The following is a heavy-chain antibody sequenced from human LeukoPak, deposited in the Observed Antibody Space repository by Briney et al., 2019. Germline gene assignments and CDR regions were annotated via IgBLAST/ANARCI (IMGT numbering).Heavy chain of an antibody. D-gene: IGHD6-19*01. Sequence: GGSLRLSCAASGFTFDDYGMSWVRQAPGKGLEWVSGINWNGGSTGYADSVKGRFTISRDNAKNSLYLQMNSLRAEDTALYYRARGGYSSGWYVYYFDYWGQGTLVTVSS. V-gene: IGHV3-20*04. CDR1: GFTFDDYG. CDR3: ARGGYSSGWYVYYFDY. CDR2: INWNGGST. J-gene: IGHJ4*02.